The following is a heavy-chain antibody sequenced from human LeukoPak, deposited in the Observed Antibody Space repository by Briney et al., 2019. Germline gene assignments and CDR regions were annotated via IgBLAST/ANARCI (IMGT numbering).Heavy chain of an antibody. CDR1: GFSFSNSW. Sequence: AGSLRLSCAASGFSFSNSWMTWVRQSPGKGLEWVANIKQDGSETYYVDSVMGRFTISRLNAKNSVYLQMNSLRAEDTAVYYCARDRSISGVVTIDFWGQGTLVTVSS. CDR2: IKQDGSET. D-gene: IGHD3-3*01. J-gene: IGHJ4*02. V-gene: IGHV3-7*01. CDR3: ARDRSISGVVTIDF.